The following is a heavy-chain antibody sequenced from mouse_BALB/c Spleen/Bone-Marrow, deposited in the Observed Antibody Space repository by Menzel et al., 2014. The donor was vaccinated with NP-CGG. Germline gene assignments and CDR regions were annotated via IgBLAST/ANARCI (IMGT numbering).Heavy chain of an antibody. Sequence: EVKLQESGAELVKPGASVKMSCKTSGFTFSDNYMNWVKLRPEQGLEWIGRIVPGNGNTKYAQKFQGKATITADKSSSTAYLQLSSLTSEDTAVYFCASYDFGYYFDYWGQGTSLTVSS. V-gene: IGHV14-3*02. J-gene: IGHJ2*02. CDR1: GFTFSDNY. CDR3: ASYDFGYYFDY. CDR2: IVPGNGNT. D-gene: IGHD2-4*01.